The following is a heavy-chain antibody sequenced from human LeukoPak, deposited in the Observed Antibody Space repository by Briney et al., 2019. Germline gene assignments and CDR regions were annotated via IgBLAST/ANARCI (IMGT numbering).Heavy chain of an antibody. CDR1: GYTFTSYY. J-gene: IGHJ4*02. D-gene: IGHD3-10*01. CDR2: IIPIFGTA. Sequence: SVKVSCKASGYTFTSYYMHWVRQAPGQGLEWMGGIIPIFGTANYAQKFQGRVTITADESTSTAYMELSSLRSEDTAVYYCASASRITMLRGANDYWGQGTLVTVSS. V-gene: IGHV1-69*13. CDR3: ASASRITMLRGANDY.